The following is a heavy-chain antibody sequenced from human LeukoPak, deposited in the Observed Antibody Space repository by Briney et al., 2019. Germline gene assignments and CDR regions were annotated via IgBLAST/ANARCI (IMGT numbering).Heavy chain of an antibody. CDR1: GFTFSSYG. CDR3: AKDITSWSNYYYYCMDV. D-gene: IGHD2-2*01. Sequence: GGSLRLSCAASGFTFSSYGMHWVRQAPGKGLEWVAFIRYDGSNKYYADSVKGRFTISRDNSKNTLYLQMNSLRAEDTAVYYCAKDITSWSNYYYYCMDVWGKGTTVTISS. J-gene: IGHJ6*03. V-gene: IGHV3-30*02. CDR2: IRYDGSNK.